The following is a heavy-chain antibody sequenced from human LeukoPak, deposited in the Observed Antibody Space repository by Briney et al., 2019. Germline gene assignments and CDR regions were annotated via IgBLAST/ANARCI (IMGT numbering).Heavy chain of an antibody. CDR2: IAYDGDNI. Sequence: GGSLRLSCAASGFSFSDYSMHWVRQAPGKGLEWVALIAYDGDNIYYADAVKGRFTISRDNSKNTLFLQMNSLRAEDTAVHYCARGGQYDTSGYYPIDYWGQGTLVTVPS. V-gene: IGHV3-30*04. D-gene: IGHD3-22*01. CDR3: ARGGQYDTSGYYPIDY. CDR1: GFSFSDYS. J-gene: IGHJ4*02.